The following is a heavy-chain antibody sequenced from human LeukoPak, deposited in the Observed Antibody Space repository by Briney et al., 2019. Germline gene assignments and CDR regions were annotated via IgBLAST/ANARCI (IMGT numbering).Heavy chain of an antibody. V-gene: IGHV4-4*02. CDR1: GGSISNTNW. CDR2: VSLAGQT. J-gene: IGHJ4*02. CDR3: SRESGAFCPFGY. D-gene: IGHD1-26*01. Sequence: SETLSLTCDVSGGSISNTNWWSWVRQPPAQGLAWIGEVSLAGQTNYNPSLTRRVTMSLDESSNQLSLKLTSVAAADTAIYYCSRESGAFCPFGYWGQGTLVIVPS.